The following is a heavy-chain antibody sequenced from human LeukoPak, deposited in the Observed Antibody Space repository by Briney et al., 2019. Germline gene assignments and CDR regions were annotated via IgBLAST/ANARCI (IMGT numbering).Heavy chain of an antibody. J-gene: IGHJ3*02. Sequence: ASVKVSCKASGYTFTSYAMHWVRQAPGQRLEWMGWINAGNGNTKYSQKFQGRVTITRDTSASTAYMELSSLRSEDTAVYYCARAQWELQKPRAEDDAFDIWGQGTMVTVSS. D-gene: IGHD1-26*01. V-gene: IGHV1-3*01. CDR2: INAGNGNT. CDR3: ARAQWELQKPRAEDDAFDI. CDR1: GYTFTSYA.